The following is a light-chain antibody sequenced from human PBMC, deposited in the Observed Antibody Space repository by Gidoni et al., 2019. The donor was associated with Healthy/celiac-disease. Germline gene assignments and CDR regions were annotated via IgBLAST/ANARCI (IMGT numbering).Light chain of an antibody. V-gene: IGKV3-20*01. CDR1: QRGSSSY. J-gene: IGKJ2*01. Sequence: EIVLTQSPGTLSLSPGERATLSCRASQRGSSSYVAWYQQKPGQAPRLLIYGASSRATGIPDRFSGSGSGTDFTLTISRLEPEDFAVYYCQQYGSSRTFGQGTKLEIK. CDR2: GAS. CDR3: QQYGSSRT.